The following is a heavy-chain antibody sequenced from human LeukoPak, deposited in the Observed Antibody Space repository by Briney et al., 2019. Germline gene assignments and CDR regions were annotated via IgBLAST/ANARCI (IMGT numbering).Heavy chain of an antibody. J-gene: IGHJ5*02. CDR2: ISGSGGST. D-gene: IGHD3-10*01. V-gene: IGHV3-23*01. CDR3: AKGAYGSGSYYDPPYNWFDP. CDR1: GFTFSSYV. Sequence: PGGSLRLSCAASGFTFSSYVMSWVRQAPGKGLEWVSAISGSGGSTYYADSVKGRFTISRDNSKNTLYLQMNSLRAEDTAVYYCAKGAYGSGSYYDPPYNWFDPWGQGILVTVSS.